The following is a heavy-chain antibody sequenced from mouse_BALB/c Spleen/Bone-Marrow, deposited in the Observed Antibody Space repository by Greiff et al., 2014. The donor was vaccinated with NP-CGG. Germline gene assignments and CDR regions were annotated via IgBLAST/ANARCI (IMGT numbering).Heavy chain of an antibody. CDR3: VRENYDYDGDAMDY. Sequence: VQLQQSAAELARPGASVKMSCKTSGYTFTYYTMHWVKQRPGQGLEWIGYINPSSGYTDYNQKFKDKTTLTTDKSSSTAYLQLSSLTSGDSAVYYCVRENYDYDGDAMDYWGQGTSVTVSS. CDR2: INPSSGYT. CDR1: GYTFTYYT. J-gene: IGHJ4*01. V-gene: IGHV1-4*02. D-gene: IGHD2-4*01.